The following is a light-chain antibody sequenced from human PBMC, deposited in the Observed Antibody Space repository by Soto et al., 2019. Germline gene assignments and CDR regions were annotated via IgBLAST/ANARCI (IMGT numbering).Light chain of an antibody. CDR2: GAS. V-gene: IGKV3-20*01. CDR1: QFVSSRN. CDR3: QQYGSSPIT. J-gene: IGKJ5*01. Sequence: EIVLTQSPGTLSLSAGESATLLCRASQFVSSRNLAWYQQKPGQAPRLLIYGASSRATGIPDRFSGSGSGTDFTLTITPLEPEDFAVYFCQQYGSSPITFGQWTRLDIK.